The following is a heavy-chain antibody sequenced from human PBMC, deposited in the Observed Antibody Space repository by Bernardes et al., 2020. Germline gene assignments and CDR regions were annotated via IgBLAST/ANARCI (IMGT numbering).Heavy chain of an antibody. Sequence: GGSLRLSCGVSGFTFRSYWMSWVRQAPGKGLEWVANINQDGSEKYYVDSVKGRFTISRDNAKNSLYLQMNSLRAEDTAVYFCARDLQYCSGGRCNRDGPFDYWGQGTLVTVSS. J-gene: IGHJ4*02. CDR2: INQDGSEK. V-gene: IGHV3-7*01. D-gene: IGHD2-15*01. CDR3: ARDLQYCSGGRCNRDGPFDY. CDR1: GFTFRSYW.